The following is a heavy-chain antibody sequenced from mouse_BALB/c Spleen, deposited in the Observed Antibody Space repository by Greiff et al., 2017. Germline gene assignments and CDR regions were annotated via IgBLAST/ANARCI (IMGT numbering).Heavy chain of an antibody. V-gene: IGHV5-17*02. J-gene: IGHJ4*01. CDR3: ARTTTAQDAMDY. CDR2: ISSGSSTI. CDR1: GFTFSSFG. D-gene: IGHD1-2*01. Sequence: DVMLVESGGGLVQPGGSRKLSCAASGFTFSSFGMHWVRQAPEKGLEWVAYISSGSSTIYYADTVKGRFTISRDNPKNTLFLQMTSLRSEDTAMYYCARTTTAQDAMDYWGQGTSGTVSS.